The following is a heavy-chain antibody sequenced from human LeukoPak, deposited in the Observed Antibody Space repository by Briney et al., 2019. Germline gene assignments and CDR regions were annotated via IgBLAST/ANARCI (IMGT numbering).Heavy chain of an antibody. V-gene: IGHV4-38-2*02. J-gene: IGHJ4*02. CDR2: IYHSGST. CDR1: GYSISSGYY. D-gene: IGHD6-13*01. CDR3: ARGPGRIAAAGRRVV. Sequence: PSETLSLTCTVSGYSISSGYYWGWIRQPPGKGLEWIGSIYHSGSTYYNPSLKSRVTISVDTSKNQFSLKLSSATAADTAVYYCARGPGRIAAAGRRVVWGQGTLVTVSS.